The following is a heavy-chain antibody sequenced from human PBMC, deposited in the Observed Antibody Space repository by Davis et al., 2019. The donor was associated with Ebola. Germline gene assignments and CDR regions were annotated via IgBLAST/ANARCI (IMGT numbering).Heavy chain of an antibody. Sequence: GESLKISCAASGFTFRNYVMTWVRQAPGKGLEWLSGISGSGGSTYYADSVKGRFTVSRDNSKNTLYLQMNSLTAEDTAVYYCAKDGDIVVVPAVGANWGQGTLVTVSS. J-gene: IGHJ4*02. V-gene: IGHV3-23*01. CDR3: AKDGDIVVVPAVGAN. D-gene: IGHD2-2*01. CDR2: ISGSGGST. CDR1: GFTFRNYV.